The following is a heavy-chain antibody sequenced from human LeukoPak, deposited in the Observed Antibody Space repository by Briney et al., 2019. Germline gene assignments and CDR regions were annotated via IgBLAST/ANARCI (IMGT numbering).Heavy chain of an antibody. CDR1: GFTFSSYA. CDR2: ISSNGGST. V-gene: IGHV3-23*01. Sequence: PGGSLRLSCAASGFTFSSYAMSWVRQAPGKGLEWVSGISSNGGSTYYIDSVKGRFTISRDSSENTLYLQMNSLRAEDTAVYYCARAAGYCSSTSCYGDAFDIWGQGTMVTVSS. J-gene: IGHJ3*02. D-gene: IGHD2-2*01. CDR3: ARAAGYCSSTSCYGDAFDI.